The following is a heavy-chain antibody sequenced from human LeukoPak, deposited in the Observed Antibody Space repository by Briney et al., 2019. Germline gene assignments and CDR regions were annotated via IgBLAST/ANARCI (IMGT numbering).Heavy chain of an antibody. D-gene: IGHD2-21*01. V-gene: IGHV4-59*11. J-gene: IGHJ4*02. CDR1: GGSISGHY. CDR2: VYYSGET. CDR3: ARLQGDSTAIFDC. Sequence: SETLSLTCTVSGGSISGHYWSWIRQPPAKGLEWVGYVYYSGETNYNPSLKSRVTISVDTSKNQFSLKLTSVTAADTAVYYCARLQGDSTAIFDCWGQGILVSVSS.